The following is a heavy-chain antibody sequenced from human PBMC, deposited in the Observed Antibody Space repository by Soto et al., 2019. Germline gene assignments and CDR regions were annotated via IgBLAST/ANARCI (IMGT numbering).Heavy chain of an antibody. CDR1: GGSISSSSYY. Sequence: SETLSLTCTVSGGSISSSSYYWGWIRQPPGKGLEWIGSIYYSGSTYYNPSLKSRVTISVDTSKNQFSLKLSSVTAADTAVYYCATTNYDFWSGYYSNYYYYYGMDVWGQGTMVTVSS. J-gene: IGHJ6*02. CDR3: ATTNYDFWSGYYSNYYYYYGMDV. V-gene: IGHV4-39*01. D-gene: IGHD3-3*01. CDR2: IYYSGST.